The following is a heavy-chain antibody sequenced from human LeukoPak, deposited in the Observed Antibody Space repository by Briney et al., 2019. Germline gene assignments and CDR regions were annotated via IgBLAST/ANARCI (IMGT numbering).Heavy chain of an antibody. CDR3: ARDLYGSGSFLPESP. D-gene: IGHD3-10*01. CDR1: GASASTRNYY. V-gene: IGHV4-61*01. CDR2: VYYSGST. Sequence: PSETLSLTCTVSGASASTRNYYWSWIRQPPGKGLEWIGYVYYSGSTNCNPTLQSRVTMSVDTSKNQFSLKLTPLTAADTAVYYCARDLYGSGSFLPESPWGQGTLVTVSS. J-gene: IGHJ5*02.